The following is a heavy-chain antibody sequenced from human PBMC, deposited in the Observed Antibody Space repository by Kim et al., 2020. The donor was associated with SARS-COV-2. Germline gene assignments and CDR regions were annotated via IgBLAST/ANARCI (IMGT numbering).Heavy chain of an antibody. CDR2: ISPYNGYT. J-gene: IGHJ3*02. Sequence: SVKVSCRASGYTFNTYGISWVRQAPGQGCEGIGGISPYNGYTNYAQKVQGRVIMTTDTSTGTDYMDQKSLTSDDTAVYFCVRDSRGTDGGKGPFDIWSQ. CDR1: GYTFNTYG. V-gene: IGHV1-18*01. D-gene: IGHD1-26*01. CDR3: VRDSRGTDGGKGPFDI.